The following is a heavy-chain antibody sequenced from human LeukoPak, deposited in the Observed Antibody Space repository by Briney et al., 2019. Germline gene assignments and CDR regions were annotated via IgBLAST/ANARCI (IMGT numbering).Heavy chain of an antibody. CDR3: ARTVRLGELSTPGDFDY. J-gene: IGHJ4*02. V-gene: IGHV3-66*01. CDR2: IYSGGST. Sequence: GGSLRLSCAASGFTVGSNYMSWVRQAPGKGLEWVSVIYSGGSTYYADSVKGRFTISRDNSKNTLYLQMNSLRAEDTAVYYCARTVRLGELSTPGDFDYWGQGTLVTVSS. D-gene: IGHD3-16*02. CDR1: GFTVGSNY.